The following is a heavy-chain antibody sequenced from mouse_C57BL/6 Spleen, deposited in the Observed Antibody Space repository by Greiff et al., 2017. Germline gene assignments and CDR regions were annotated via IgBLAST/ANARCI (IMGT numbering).Heavy chain of an antibody. Sequence: VQLEESGAELAKPGASVKLSCKASGYTFTSFWMHWVKQRPGPGLEWIGYINPSSGYIKYNKKFKDKATLTADKSSSTAYMQLSSMTYEDSAVYYCARSSYYGGPNWYFDVWGTGTTVTVSS. CDR2: INPSSGYI. CDR3: ARSSYYGGPNWYFDV. CDR1: GYTFTSFW. D-gene: IGHD1-1*01. V-gene: IGHV1-7*01. J-gene: IGHJ1*03.